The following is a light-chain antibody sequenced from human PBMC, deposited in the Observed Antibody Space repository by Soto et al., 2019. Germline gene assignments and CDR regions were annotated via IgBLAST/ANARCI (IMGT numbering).Light chain of an antibody. CDR1: QSISSY. V-gene: IGKV1-33*01. J-gene: IGKJ4*01. CDR3: QQYDNLPLT. CDR2: DAS. Sequence: IQMTQSPSSLFASLGDRVTITCRASQSISSYLNWYQQKPGKAPKLLIYDASNLETGVPSRFSGSGSGTDFTFTISSLQPEDIATYYCQQYDNLPLTFGGGTKVDIK.